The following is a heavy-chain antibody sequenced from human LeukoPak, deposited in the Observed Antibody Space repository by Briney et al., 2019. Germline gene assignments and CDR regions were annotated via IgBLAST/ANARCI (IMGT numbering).Heavy chain of an antibody. Sequence: GGSLRLSCAASGFTFRSYGMHWVRQAPGKGLEWVAFIRYDGNNKYYADSVKGRFTIFRDNSRNTLYLQMNGLRTEDTAVYYCAKDGGNYYDTDDNYLMRSYMDVWGKGTTVTVSS. CDR3: AKDGGNYYDTDDNYLMRSYMDV. V-gene: IGHV3-30*02. CDR1: GFTFRSYG. J-gene: IGHJ6*04. D-gene: IGHD3-22*01. CDR2: IRYDGNNK.